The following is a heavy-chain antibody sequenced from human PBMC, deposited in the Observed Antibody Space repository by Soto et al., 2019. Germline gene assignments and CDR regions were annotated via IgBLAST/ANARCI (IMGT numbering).Heavy chain of an antibody. CDR2: MNPNSGNT. CDR3: ARLYGGNLLFYYYYGMDV. J-gene: IGHJ6*02. V-gene: IGHV1-8*01. D-gene: IGHD5-12*01. CDR1: GYTFTSYD. Sequence: ASVKVSCKASGYTFTSYDINCVRQATGQGLEWMGWMNPNSGNTGYAQKFQGRVTMTRNTSISTAYMELSSLRSEDTAVYYCARLYGGNLLFYYYYGMDVWGQGTTVTVSS.